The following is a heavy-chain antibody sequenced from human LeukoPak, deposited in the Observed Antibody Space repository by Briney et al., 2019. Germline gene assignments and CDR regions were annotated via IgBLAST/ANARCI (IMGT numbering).Heavy chain of an antibody. D-gene: IGHD5-12*01. V-gene: IGHV3-48*03. CDR3: AGIVATIMDY. J-gene: IGHJ4*02. Sequence: GGSLRLSRAASGFTFSGFEMNWVRQAPGKGLEWVSYISRSGNTIYYADSVKGRFTISRDNAKNSLYLQMNSVRAEDTAVYYCAGIVATIMDYWGQGTLVTVSS. CDR1: GFTFSGFE. CDR2: ISRSGNTI.